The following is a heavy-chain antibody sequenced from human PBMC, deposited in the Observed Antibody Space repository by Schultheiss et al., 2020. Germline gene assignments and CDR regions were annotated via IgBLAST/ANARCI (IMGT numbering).Heavy chain of an antibody. V-gene: IGHV3-23*01. CDR3: AKDPGSIFGVVIFYYGMDV. D-gene: IGHD3-3*01. CDR2: ITGSGDGT. CDR1: GFTFSSYG. Sequence: GGSLRLSCAASGFTFSSYGMHWVRQAPGKGLEWVSSITGSGDGTFYADSVKGRFTISRDNSKNTLYLQMNSLRAEDTAAYYCAKDPGSIFGVVIFYYGMDVWGQGTTVTVSS. J-gene: IGHJ6*02.